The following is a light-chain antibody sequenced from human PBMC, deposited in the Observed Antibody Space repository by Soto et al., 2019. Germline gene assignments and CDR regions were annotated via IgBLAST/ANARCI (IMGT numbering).Light chain of an antibody. CDR2: DVS. Sequence: QSALAQPASVSGSPVQSITISCTGTSSDVGAYNHVSWFQHHPGKAPKLMIYDVSNRPSGVSNRFSGSKSGNTASLTISGLQAEDEADYYCLSYTTSTTYVFGTGTKVTVL. J-gene: IGLJ1*01. V-gene: IGLV2-14*03. CDR3: LSYTTSTTYV. CDR1: SSDVGAYNH.